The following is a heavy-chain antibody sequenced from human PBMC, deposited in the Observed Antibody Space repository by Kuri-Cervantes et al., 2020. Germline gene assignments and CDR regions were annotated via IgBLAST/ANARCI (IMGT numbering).Heavy chain of an antibody. CDR1: SYSISSGSY. J-gene: IGHJ4*02. Sequence: SQTLSLTCVVSSYSISSGSYWAWVRQPPGKGLEWIGEINHSGSTNYNPSLKSRVTISVDTSKNQFSLKLSSLTAADTAVYYCARVVTALDYWGQGTLVTVSS. V-gene: IGHV4-38-2*01. D-gene: IGHD2-21*02. CDR3: ARVVTALDY. CDR2: INHSGST.